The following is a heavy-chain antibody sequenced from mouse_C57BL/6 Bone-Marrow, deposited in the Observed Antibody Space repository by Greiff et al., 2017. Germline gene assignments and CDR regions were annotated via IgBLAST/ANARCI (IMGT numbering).Heavy chain of an antibody. J-gene: IGHJ4*01. D-gene: IGHD1-1*01. CDR3: ARYLVATVVATDAMDY. V-gene: IGHV1-26*01. CDR1: GYTFTDYY. Sequence: EVKLQESGPELVKPGASVKISCKASGYTFTDYYMNWVKQSHGKSLEWIGDINPNNGGTSYNQKFKGKATLTVDKSSSTAYMELRSLTSEDSAVYYCARYLVATVVATDAMDYWGQGTSVTVSS. CDR2: INPNNGGT.